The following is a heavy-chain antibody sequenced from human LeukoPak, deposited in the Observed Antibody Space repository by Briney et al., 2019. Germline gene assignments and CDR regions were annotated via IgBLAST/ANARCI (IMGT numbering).Heavy chain of an antibody. V-gene: IGHV4-59*01. CDR3: ARTYSGSYHGIWFDP. CDR1: GGSINSYF. J-gene: IGHJ5*02. Sequence: SETLSLTCSVSGGSINSYFWSWIRQPPGKGLEWIGYIYYSGSTNYNPSLESRVTISVDTSKNQFSLKLSSVTASDTAVYYCARTYSGSYHGIWFDPWGQGTLVTVSS. D-gene: IGHD1-26*01. CDR2: IYYSGST.